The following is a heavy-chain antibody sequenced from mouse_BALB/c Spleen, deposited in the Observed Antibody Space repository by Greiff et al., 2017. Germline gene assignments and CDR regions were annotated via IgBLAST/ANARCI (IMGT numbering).Heavy chain of an antibody. J-gene: IGHJ1*01. CDR2: IWAGGST. CDR3: ARERGDYYYGSSAYWYFDV. CDR1: GFSLTSYG. D-gene: IGHD1-1*01. V-gene: IGHV2-9*02. Sequence: QVQLQQSGPGLVAPSQSLSITCTVSGFSLTSYGVHWVRQPPGKGLEWLGVIWAGGSTNYNSALMSRLSISKDNSKSQVFLKMNSLQTDDTAMYYCARERGDYYYGSSAYWYFDVWGAGTTVTVSS.